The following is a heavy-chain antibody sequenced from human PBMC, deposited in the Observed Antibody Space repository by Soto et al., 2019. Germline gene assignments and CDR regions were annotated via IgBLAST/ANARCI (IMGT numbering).Heavy chain of an antibody. Sequence: QVQLVESGGGVVQPGRSLRLSCAASGFTFSSYAMHWVRQAPGKGLEWVAVISYDGNNKYYADSVKGRFTISRDNSKNTLYLQMNSLRAEDTAVYYCAGLGATTAGDYWGQGTLVTVSS. CDR2: ISYDGNNK. J-gene: IGHJ4*02. CDR1: GFTFSSYA. V-gene: IGHV3-30-3*01. CDR3: AGLGATTAGDY. D-gene: IGHD1-26*01.